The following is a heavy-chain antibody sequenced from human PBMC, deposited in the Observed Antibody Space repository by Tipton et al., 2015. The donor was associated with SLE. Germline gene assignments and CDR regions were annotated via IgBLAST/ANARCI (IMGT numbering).Heavy chain of an antibody. J-gene: IGHJ4*02. CDR3: AKDQARRGIVGIISHSFDY. V-gene: IGHV3-30*02. Sequence: GSLRLSCAASGFTFNNYDMHWVRQAPGRGLEWVAFIRYDGSTKSYPDSVQGRFTISRDNSKNTLYLQMNSLRGEDTAVYYCAKDQARRGIVGIISHSFDYWGQGTLVTVSS. CDR1: GFTFNNYD. D-gene: IGHD1-26*01. CDR2: IRYDGSTK.